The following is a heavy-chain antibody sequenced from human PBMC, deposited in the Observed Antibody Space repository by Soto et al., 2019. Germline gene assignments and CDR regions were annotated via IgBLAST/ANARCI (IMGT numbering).Heavy chain of an antibody. CDR1: GGSISSSSYY. D-gene: IGHD3-3*01. CDR2: IYYSGST. CDR3: ARLHDFWSGYYTDY. V-gene: IGHV4-39*01. J-gene: IGHJ4*02. Sequence: QLQLQESGPGLVKPSETLSLTCTVSGGSISSSSYYWGWIRQPPGKGLEWIGSIYYSGSTYYNPSLKSRVTLSVDTSKNQFSLKLSSVTAADTAVYYCARLHDFWSGYYTDYWGQGTLVTVSS.